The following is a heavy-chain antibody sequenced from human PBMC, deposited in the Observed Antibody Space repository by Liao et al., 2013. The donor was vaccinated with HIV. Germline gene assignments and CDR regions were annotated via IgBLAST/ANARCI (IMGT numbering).Heavy chain of an antibody. CDR1: GGSFSGYY. CDR2: INHRGST. J-gene: IGHJ4*02. V-gene: IGHV4-34*01. CDR3: ARGSPLTYGSGGCFDY. Sequence: QVQLQQWGAGLLKPSETLSLTCAVYGGSFSGYYWSWIRQPPGKGLEWIGEINHRGSTNYNPSLKSRVTISVDTSKNQFSLKLSSVTAADTAVYYCARGSPLTYGSGGCFDYWGQGTLVPVSS. D-gene: IGHD3-10*01.